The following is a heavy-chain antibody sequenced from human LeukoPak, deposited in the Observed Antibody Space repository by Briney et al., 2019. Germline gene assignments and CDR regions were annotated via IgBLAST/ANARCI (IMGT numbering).Heavy chain of an antibody. V-gene: IGHV3-7*05. CDR3: ARGGGRHVEY. J-gene: IGHJ4*02. D-gene: IGHD2/OR15-2a*01. Sequence: GGCLRLSRAASGFTLSSYWMSWVREAPGKGLEWVANIKEDGIEKNSVDSVKGRFTISRDNDKNTLYLQMNSLRAEDTAVYYCARGGGRHVEYWGQGNLVTVSS. CDR2: IKEDGIEK. CDR1: GFTLSSYW.